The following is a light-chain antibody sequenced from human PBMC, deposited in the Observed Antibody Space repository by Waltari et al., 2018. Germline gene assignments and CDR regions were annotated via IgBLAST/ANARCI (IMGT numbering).Light chain of an antibody. CDR2: GKN. V-gene: IGLV3-19*01. Sequence: SSELTQDPAVSVALGQTVRITCQGDSIRSYDASRDQQKSGQDPVLVIYGKNNRPSGVPDRFSGSSSGNTASLTITGAQAEDEADYYCNSRDSSGNHLWVFGGGTKLTVL. J-gene: IGLJ3*02. CDR1: SIRSYD. CDR3: NSRDSSGNHLWV.